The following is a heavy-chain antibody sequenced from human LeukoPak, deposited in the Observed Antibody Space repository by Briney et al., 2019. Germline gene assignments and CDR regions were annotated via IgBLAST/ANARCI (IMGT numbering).Heavy chain of an antibody. CDR2: ISYDGSNK. CDR3: AKPLAVLRYFDY. CDR1: GFTFSSYG. J-gene: IGHJ4*02. Sequence: PGGSLRLSCAASGFTFSSYGMHWVRQAPGKGLEWVAVISYDGSNKYYADSVKGRFTISRDNSKNTLYLQMNSLRAEDTAVYYCAKPLAVLRYFDYWGQGTLVTVSS. D-gene: IGHD6-19*01. V-gene: IGHV3-30*18.